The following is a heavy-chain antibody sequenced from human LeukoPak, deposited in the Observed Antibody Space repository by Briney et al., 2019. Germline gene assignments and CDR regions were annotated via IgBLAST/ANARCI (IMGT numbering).Heavy chain of an antibody. CDR1: GFTFSSYE. CDR3: AKYSSSWSRGAFDI. CDR2: ISSSGSTI. D-gene: IGHD6-13*01. V-gene: IGHV3-48*03. Sequence: GGSLRLSCAASGFTFSSYEMNWVRQVPGKGLEWVSYISSSGSTIYYADSVKGRFTISRDNSKNTLYLQMNSLRAEDTAVYYCAKYSSSWSRGAFDIWGQGTMVTVSS. J-gene: IGHJ3*02.